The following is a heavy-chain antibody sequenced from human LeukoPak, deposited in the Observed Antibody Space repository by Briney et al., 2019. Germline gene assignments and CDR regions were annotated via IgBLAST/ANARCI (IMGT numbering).Heavy chain of an antibody. Sequence: ASVKISCKVSGYTFTDYYMLWVQQAPGKGLEWMGLVDPEDGETICAEKFQGRVTITADTSTDTAYMELSSLRSEDTAVYYRATYDRDAFDIWGQGTMVTVSS. CDR3: ATYDRDAFDI. J-gene: IGHJ3*02. V-gene: IGHV1-69-2*01. CDR1: GYTFTDYY. D-gene: IGHD3-16*01. CDR2: VDPEDGET.